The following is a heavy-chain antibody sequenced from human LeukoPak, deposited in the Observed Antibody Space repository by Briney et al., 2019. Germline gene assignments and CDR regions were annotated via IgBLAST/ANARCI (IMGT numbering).Heavy chain of an antibody. J-gene: IGHJ4*02. V-gene: IGHV4-39*01. CDR2: LYYSGTT. Sequence: SETLSLTCNVSGGSISRYTYYWGWIRQPPGEGLEWLGSLYYSGTTYSNPSLKSRVTISVNTSKNQFFLTLSSVTAADTAVYYCAIYDSSGYYLDHWGQGTLVTVSS. CDR3: AIYDSSGYYLDH. CDR1: GGSISRYTYY. D-gene: IGHD3-22*01.